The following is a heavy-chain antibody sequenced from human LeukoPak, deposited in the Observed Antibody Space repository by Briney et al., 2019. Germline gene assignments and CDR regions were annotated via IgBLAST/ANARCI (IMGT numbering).Heavy chain of an antibody. V-gene: IGHV3-7*01. CDR2: IKQDGSNK. CDR1: GFTFSSYW. Sequence: GGSLRLSCAASGFTFSSYWMSWVRQAPGKGLEWVANIKQDGSNKYYADSVKGRFTISRDNAKNSLYLQMNSLRAEDTAVYYCARDRSSSWLGNCGGDCSSIDYWGQGTLVTVSS. D-gene: IGHD2-21*02. J-gene: IGHJ4*02. CDR3: ARDRSSSWLGNCGGDCSSIDY.